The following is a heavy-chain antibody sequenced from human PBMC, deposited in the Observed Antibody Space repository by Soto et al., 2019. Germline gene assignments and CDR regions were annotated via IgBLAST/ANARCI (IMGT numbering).Heavy chain of an antibody. D-gene: IGHD2-8*01. J-gene: IGHJ5*01. V-gene: IGHV5-51*01. CDR2: IYPDDSDT. Sequence: GESLKISCKASGYSFTNYWIGWVRQRPGKGLEWMGIIYPDDSDTRYSPSFQGQVTISADKSINTAYLRWSSLKASDTAIYYWARRNFYATSNWFDPCGQGTLVTVSS. CDR1: GYSFTNYW. CDR3: ARRNFYATSNWFDP.